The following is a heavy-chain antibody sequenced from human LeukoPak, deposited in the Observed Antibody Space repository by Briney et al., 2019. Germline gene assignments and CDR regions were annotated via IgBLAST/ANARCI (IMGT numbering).Heavy chain of an antibody. CDR1: GSTFSDYY. D-gene: IGHD3-22*01. Sequence: ASVKISCKALGSTFSDYYVHWVRQAPGQRLEWMDIINPSGGSTDYAPKFKGRVTMTRDTSTSTNYMELRSLKSIDTAVYYCSSEDSTGYGFHYWGQGTLVTVSS. CDR2: INPSGGST. V-gene: IGHV1-46*01. J-gene: IGHJ4*02. CDR3: SSEDSTGYGFHY.